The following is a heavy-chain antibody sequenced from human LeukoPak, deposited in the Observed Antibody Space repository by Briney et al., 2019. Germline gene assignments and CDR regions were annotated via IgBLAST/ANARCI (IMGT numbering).Heavy chain of an antibody. V-gene: IGHV4-59*01. CDR1: GGSISSYY. CDR3: ARDRPGSYWYFDL. J-gene: IGHJ2*01. D-gene: IGHD3-10*01. Sequence: SETLSLTCTVSGGSISSYYWSWIRQPPGKGLEWVGHIYYLGSTNYNPSLKSRVTISIDTSKNYFSLKLNSVIAADTAVYYCARDRPGSYWYFDLWGRGTLVTVSS. CDR2: IYYLGST.